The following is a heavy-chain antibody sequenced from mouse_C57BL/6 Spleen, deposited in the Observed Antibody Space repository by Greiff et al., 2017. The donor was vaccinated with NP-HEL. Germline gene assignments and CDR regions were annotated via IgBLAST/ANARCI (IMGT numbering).Heavy chain of an antibody. Sequence: EVKLVESGGGLVKPGGSLKLSCAASGFTFRDYGMHWVRPAPEKGLEWVAYISSGSSTIYYADTVKGRFTISRDNAKNTLFLQMTILRSEDTAMYYCARRGNYYGSSDWYFDVWGTGTTVTVSS. CDR2: ISSGSSTI. J-gene: IGHJ1*03. V-gene: IGHV5-17*01. D-gene: IGHD1-1*01. CDR3: ARRGNYYGSSDWYFDV. CDR1: GFTFRDYG.